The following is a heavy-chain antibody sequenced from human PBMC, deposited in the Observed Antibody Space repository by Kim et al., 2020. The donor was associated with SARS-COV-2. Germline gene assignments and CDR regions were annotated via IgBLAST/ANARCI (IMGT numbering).Heavy chain of an antibody. CDR1: GFTFDDYA. J-gene: IGHJ4*02. CDR3: AKDGGYYDSSVDY. V-gene: IGHV3-9*01. D-gene: IGHD3-22*01. Sequence: GGSLRLSCAASGFTFDDYAMHWVRQAPGKGLEWVSGISWNSGSIGYADSVKGRFTISRDNAKNSLYLQMNSLRAEDTALYYCAKDGGYYDSSVDYWGQGTLVTVSS. CDR2: ISWNSGSI.